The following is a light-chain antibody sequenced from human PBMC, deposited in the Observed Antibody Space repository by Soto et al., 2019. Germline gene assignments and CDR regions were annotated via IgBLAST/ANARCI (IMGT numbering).Light chain of an antibody. V-gene: IGKV1-12*01. CDR2: AAP. CDR3: QKAKSFPLT. CDR1: QGIYRW. J-gene: IGKJ4*01. Sequence: DIQMTQSPSSLSASVGYRVTITCRAIQGIYRWLAWYQXKQAEAHQVPIYAAPSLRSGVTSRLRGSGSGTDLTLTISRLQSEDFGTYYCQKAKSFPLTFGGGTKVDIK.